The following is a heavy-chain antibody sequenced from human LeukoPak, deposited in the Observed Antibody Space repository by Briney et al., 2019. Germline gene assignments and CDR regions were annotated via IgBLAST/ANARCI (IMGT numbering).Heavy chain of an antibody. V-gene: IGHV3-30*02. CDR3: AREGLTDWDAFDI. J-gene: IGHJ3*02. CDR1: GFTFSSYG. D-gene: IGHD1-14*01. CDR2: IRYDGSNK. Sequence: PGGSLRLSCAASGFTFSSYGMHWVRQAPGKGLEWVAFIRYDGSNKYYADSVKGRFTISRDNAKNSLYLQMNSLRAEDTAVYYCAREGLTDWDAFDIWGQGTMVTVSS.